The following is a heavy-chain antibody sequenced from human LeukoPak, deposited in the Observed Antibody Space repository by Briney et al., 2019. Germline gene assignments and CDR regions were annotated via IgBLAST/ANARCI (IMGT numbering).Heavy chain of an antibody. Sequence: ASVKVSCKASGGTFSSYAISWVRQAPGQGLEWMGGIIPIFGTANYAQKFQGRVTITTDESTSTAYMELSSLRSEDTAVYYCARGPGRGYYDSSGYYCNYWGQGTLVTVSS. CDR3: ARGPGRGYYDSSGYYCNY. J-gene: IGHJ4*02. CDR2: IIPIFGTA. D-gene: IGHD3-22*01. CDR1: GGTFSSYA. V-gene: IGHV1-69*05.